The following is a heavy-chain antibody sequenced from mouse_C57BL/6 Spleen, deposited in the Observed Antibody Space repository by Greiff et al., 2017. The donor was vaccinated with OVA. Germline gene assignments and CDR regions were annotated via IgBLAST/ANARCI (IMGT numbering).Heavy chain of an antibody. CDR3: ARGDYDASDFDV. J-gene: IGHJ1*03. CDR1: GYTFTDYN. V-gene: IGHV1-18*01. D-gene: IGHD2-4*01. CDR2: INPNNGGT. Sequence: EVKLVESGPELVKPGASVKIPCKASGYTFTDYNMDWVKQSHGKSLEWIGDINPNNGGTIYNQKFKGKATLTVDKSSSTAYMELRSLTSEDTAVYYCARGDYDASDFDVWGTGTTVTVSS.